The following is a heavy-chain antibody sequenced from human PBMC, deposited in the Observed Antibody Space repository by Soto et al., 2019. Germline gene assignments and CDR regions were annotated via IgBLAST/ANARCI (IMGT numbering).Heavy chain of an antibody. V-gene: IGHV3-74*01. Sequence: EVQLVESGGGSVQPGGSLRLSCVASGITFSGYWMHWVRQVPGKGLVWVARVDRDGSGTSYADSVKGRFTISRDNAKNTLFLQMDSLRVDDTAVYYCATVVAHWGQGFPVTVSS. D-gene: IGHD3-16*02. CDR2: VDRDGSGT. CDR3: ATVVAH. J-gene: IGHJ4*02. CDR1: GITFSGYW.